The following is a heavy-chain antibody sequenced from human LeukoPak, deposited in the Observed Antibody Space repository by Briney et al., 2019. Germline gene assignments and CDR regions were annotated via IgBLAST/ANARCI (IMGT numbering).Heavy chain of an antibody. J-gene: IGHJ6*03. CDR1: GYTFTSYF. Sequence: ASVKVSCKASGYTFTSYFMHWVRQAPGQGLEWMGWISAYNGNTNYAQKLQGRVTMTTDTSTSTAYMELRSLRSDDTAVYYCARGVYRNYYYYMDVWGKGTTVTVSS. V-gene: IGHV1-18*04. CDR3: ARGVYRNYYYYMDV. CDR2: ISAYNGNT. D-gene: IGHD2-8*01.